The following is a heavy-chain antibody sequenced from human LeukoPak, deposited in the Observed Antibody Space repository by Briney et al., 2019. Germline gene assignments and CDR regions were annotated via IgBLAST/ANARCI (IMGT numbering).Heavy chain of an antibody. CDR3: ARAWADYLFDY. CDR2: ISSTGNHI. V-gene: IGHV3-21*01. CDR1: GFTFSSFG. D-gene: IGHD4-11*01. J-gene: IGHJ4*02. Sequence: GGSLRLSCAASGFTFSSFGMSWVRQAPGRGLELVSSISSTGNHIYYAGSVKGRFTISRDSAKNSLFLEMNSLRAEDTSVYYCARAWADYLFDYWGQGTLVTVSS.